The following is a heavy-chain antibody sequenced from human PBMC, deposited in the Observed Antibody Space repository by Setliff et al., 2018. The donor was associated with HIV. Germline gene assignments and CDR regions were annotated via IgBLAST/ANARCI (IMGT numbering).Heavy chain of an antibody. D-gene: IGHD6-19*01. Sequence: ASVKVSCKVSGYTLTEYSLHWLRQSPGKGLEWMGGFHPENGERIYAQKFQGRVTMTEDTSTDTAYMELSSLRSDDTAVYYCARPIAVAGIYYFDYWGQGTLVTVSS. CDR3: ARPIAVAGIYYFDY. CDR2: FHPENGER. J-gene: IGHJ4*02. V-gene: IGHV1-24*01. CDR1: GYTLTEYS.